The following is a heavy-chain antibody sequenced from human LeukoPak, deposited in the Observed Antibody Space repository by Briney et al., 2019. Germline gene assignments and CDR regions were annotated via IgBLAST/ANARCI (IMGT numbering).Heavy chain of an antibody. J-gene: IGHJ4*02. D-gene: IGHD3-10*01. CDR2: ISSSSSYI. CDR1: GFTFSSYS. CDR3: ARASWFGELLPDY. V-gene: IGHV3-21*01. Sequence: GGSLRLSCAASGFTFSSYSMNWVRQAPRKGLEWVSSISSSSSYIYYADSVKGRFTISRDNAKNSLYLQMNSLRAEDTAVYYCARASWFGELLPDYWGQGTLVTVSS.